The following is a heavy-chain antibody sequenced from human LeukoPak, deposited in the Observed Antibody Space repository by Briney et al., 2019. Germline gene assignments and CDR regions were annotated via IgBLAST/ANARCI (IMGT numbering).Heavy chain of an antibody. Sequence: GGSLRLSCAASGFTVSSSYMSWVRQAPGKGPEWVSIIYSGGSTYYADSVKGRFTISRDNSKNTLYLQVNSLRVEDTAVYYCARGANSSPYYGMDVWGQGTTVTVSS. CDR1: GFTVSSSY. V-gene: IGHV3-66*01. D-gene: IGHD6-13*01. J-gene: IGHJ6*02. CDR3: ARGANSSPYYGMDV. CDR2: IYSGGST.